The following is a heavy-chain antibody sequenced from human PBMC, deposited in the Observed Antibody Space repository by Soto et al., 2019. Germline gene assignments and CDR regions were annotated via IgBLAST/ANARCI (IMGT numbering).Heavy chain of an antibody. V-gene: IGHV3-30-3*01. CDR3: ARELRNRHSGLDV. CDR2: ISYDGSKK. CDR1: GLPVSSYS. Sequence: GGPMSLSWSASGLPVSSYSVHWVNHAPGKGLEWVAVISYDGSKKYYAASVKGRCTISRDNSENTLYLQMNSLRAEDTAVYYCARELRNRHSGLDVWGPGPLVTVSS. J-gene: IGHJ6*02.